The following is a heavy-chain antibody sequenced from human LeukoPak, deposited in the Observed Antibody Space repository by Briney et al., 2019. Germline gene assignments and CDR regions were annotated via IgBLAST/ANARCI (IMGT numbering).Heavy chain of an antibody. J-gene: IGHJ4*02. CDR1: GYTFTSYY. CDR2: INPSGGST. V-gene: IGHV1-46*01. D-gene: IGHD3-22*01. CDR3: ARENYYDGSGSPSASAPVDH. Sequence: ASVTVSCTASGYTFTSYYMHWVRQAPGQGPEWMGIINPSGGSTSYAQKFQGRVTMTRDTSTSTVYMELRSLRSDDTAVYYCARENYYDGSGSPSASAPVDHWGQGTLVTVSS.